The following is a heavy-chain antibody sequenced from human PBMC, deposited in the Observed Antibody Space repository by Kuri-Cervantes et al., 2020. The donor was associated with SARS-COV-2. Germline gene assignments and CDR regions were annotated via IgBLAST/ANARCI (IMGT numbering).Heavy chain of an antibody. V-gene: IGHV3-23*01. CDR3: AEASSGWYIVGWFDP. CDR2: ISGSGGST. CDR1: GFTFSSYA. J-gene: IGHJ5*02. Sequence: GESLKISCAASGFTFSSYAMSWVRQAPGKGLEWVSAISGSGGSTYYADSVKGRFTISRDNSKNTLYLQVNSLRAEDTAVYYCAEASSGWYIVGWFDPWGQGTLVTVSS. D-gene: IGHD6-19*01.